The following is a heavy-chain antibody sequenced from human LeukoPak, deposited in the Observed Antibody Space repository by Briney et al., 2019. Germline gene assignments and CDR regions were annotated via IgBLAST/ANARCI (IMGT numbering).Heavy chain of an antibody. J-gene: IGHJ3*02. Sequence: GGSLRLSCAASGFTFSGSAMHWVRQAYGKGLEWVGRMRSKANSYATAYAASVKGRFTISRDDSKNTAYLQMNSLKTEDTAVYYCAAINDYGDYVGAFDIWGQGTMVTVSS. CDR2: MRSKANSYAT. CDR3: AAINDYGDYVGAFDI. D-gene: IGHD4-17*01. V-gene: IGHV3-73*01. CDR1: GFTFSGSA.